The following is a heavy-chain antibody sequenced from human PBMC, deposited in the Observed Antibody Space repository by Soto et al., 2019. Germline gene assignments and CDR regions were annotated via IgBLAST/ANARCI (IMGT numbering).Heavy chain of an antibody. Sequence: QVQLVQSGAEVKKPGSSVKVSCKTSGGTFSTYSIVWVRQAPGEGLEWMGGIIPIFGTANYAQKFQDRVTITADKSTKTAFMELSSLNTEDTAMYYCASSSGNNYGVGTNDSFDYWGQGTLVTVSS. D-gene: IGHD1-26*01. CDR3: ASSSGNNYGVGTNDSFDY. CDR2: IIPIFGTA. V-gene: IGHV1-69*06. J-gene: IGHJ4*02. CDR1: GGTFSTYS.